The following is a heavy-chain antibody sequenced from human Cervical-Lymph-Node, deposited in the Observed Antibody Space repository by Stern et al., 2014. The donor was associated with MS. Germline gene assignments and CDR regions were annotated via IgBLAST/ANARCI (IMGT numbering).Heavy chain of an antibody. CDR3: ATYSSSWSPPWY. Sequence: QLGQSGAEVKKPGASVKVSCKASGDTFTSYYMHWVRQAPGQGLEWMGIINPTGGSTHFSQRFQGRVTLTSDTSTSTVYMELSSLRSEDTANYYCATYSSSWSPPWYWGQGTLVTVSS. D-gene: IGHD6-6*01. CDR2: INPTGGST. V-gene: IGHV1-46*01. J-gene: IGHJ4*02. CDR1: GDTFTSYY.